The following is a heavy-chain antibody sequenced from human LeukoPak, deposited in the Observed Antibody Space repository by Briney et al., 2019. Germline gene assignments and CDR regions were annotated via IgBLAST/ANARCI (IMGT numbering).Heavy chain of an antibody. V-gene: IGHV3-7*01. CDR1: RFTFSNYW. D-gene: IGHD2-21*02. J-gene: IGHJ4*02. CDR3: AKWGPHCVGDYCPALDS. Sequence: GGSLRLTCVASRFTFSNYWMSWVCQAPGKGLEWVANINQDGSKKVYADSMKGRFTISRDNAKESLYLQLNSLRADDTAVYYCAKWGPHCVGDYCPALDSWGQGTLVTVSS. CDR2: INQDGSKK.